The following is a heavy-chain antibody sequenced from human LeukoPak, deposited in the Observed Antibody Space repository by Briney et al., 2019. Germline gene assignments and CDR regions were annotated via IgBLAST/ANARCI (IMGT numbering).Heavy chain of an antibody. CDR1: GFTFRSFA. J-gene: IGHJ4*02. CDR3: ARARRSGQQSYYFDY. Sequence: GGSLRLSCAASGFTFRSFAMPWVRQTPGKGLEYVSALRSDGATTYYADSVKGRFIISRDNSKTTVYLQMGSLRSEDTGVYYCARARRSGQQSYYFDYWGQGTPVIVSS. CDR2: LRSDGATT. V-gene: IGHV3-64*02. D-gene: IGHD6-19*01.